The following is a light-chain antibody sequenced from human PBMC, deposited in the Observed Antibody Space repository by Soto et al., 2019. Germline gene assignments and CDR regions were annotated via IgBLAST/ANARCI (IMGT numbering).Light chain of an antibody. CDR1: QGISSW. V-gene: IGKV1-12*01. Sequence: DIQMTQSPSSVSASVGDRVTITCRASQGISSWLAWYQQKPGQAPKLLIFAAASLQSGAPSRFSGSGSGTDVTLTSSSLQPEDVATSYCQQANSFPYTFGQGTKLEIK. CDR3: QQANSFPYT. J-gene: IGKJ2*01. CDR2: AAA.